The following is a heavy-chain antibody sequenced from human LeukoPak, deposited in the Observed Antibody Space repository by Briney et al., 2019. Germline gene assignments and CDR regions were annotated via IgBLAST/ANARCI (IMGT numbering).Heavy chain of an antibody. Sequence: GGSLRLSCAPSAFIFSYYGMSWVRQAPGKGLEWVANINQDGSEKKYVDSAKGRFTISRDNAENLLYLQMNNLRAEDTAVYYCAREGGSGWYSGSFDPWGQGTLVTVSS. CDR1: AFIFSYYG. CDR3: AREGGSGWYSGSFDP. V-gene: IGHV3-7*03. CDR2: INQDGSEK. J-gene: IGHJ5*02. D-gene: IGHD6-19*01.